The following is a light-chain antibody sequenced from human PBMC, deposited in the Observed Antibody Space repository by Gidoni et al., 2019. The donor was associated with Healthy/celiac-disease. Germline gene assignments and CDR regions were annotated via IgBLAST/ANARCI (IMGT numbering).Light chain of an antibody. Sequence: QSALTQPASVSGSPGQSITISCTGTSSDVGGYNYVSWYQQHPGKAPKLMIYDVSHRPSGVSNRFSGSKSGNTASLTISGLQAEDEAEYYCSSYTSSSTRVVFGGGTKLTVL. V-gene: IGLV2-14*03. CDR3: SSYTSSSTRVV. CDR2: DVS. CDR1: SSDVGGYNY. J-gene: IGLJ2*01.